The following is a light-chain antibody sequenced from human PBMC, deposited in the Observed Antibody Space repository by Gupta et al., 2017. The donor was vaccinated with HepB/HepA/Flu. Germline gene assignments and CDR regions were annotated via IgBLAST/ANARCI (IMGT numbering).Light chain of an antibody. CDR2: GAS. CDR3: QQYDDGPWT. Sequence: IVMTQSPDSLPVSLPERANIHCQSLQKRPYGSSNKNNLTRYQQKPGQPPKLLIYGASTRNPGVPDRFSGSGSGTDFTLTISRLQAEDVAVYYCQQYDDGPWTFGQGTKVEIK. V-gene: IGKV4-1*01. J-gene: IGKJ1*01. CDR1: QKRPYGSSNKNN.